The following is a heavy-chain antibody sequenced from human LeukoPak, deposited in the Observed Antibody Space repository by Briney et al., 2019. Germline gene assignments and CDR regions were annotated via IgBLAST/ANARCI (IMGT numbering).Heavy chain of an antibody. CDR3: ARREAGFDY. CDR2: TYYRSKWYY. CDR1: GDSFSSNSAT. Sequence: SQTLSLTCAISGDSFSSNSATWNWIRQSPSRGLEWLGRTYYRSKWYYDYAVSVKSRVTIIPDTSRNQFSLQLNSVTPEDTAMYYCARREAGFDYWGQGTLVTVSS. J-gene: IGHJ4*02. V-gene: IGHV6-1*01. D-gene: IGHD6-19*01.